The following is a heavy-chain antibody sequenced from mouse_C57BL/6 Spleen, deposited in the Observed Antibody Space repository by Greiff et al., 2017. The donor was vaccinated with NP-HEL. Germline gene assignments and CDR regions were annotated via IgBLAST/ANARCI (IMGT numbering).Heavy chain of an antibody. CDR3: ARRAAQARDYFDY. V-gene: IGHV1-19*01. J-gene: IGHJ2*01. D-gene: IGHD3-2*02. CDR1: GYTFTDYY. CDR2: INPYNGGT. Sequence: EVQLQQSGPVLVKPGASVKMSCKASGYTFTDYYMNWVKQSHGKSLEWIGVINPYNGGTSYNQKFKGKATLTVDKSSSTAYMELNSLTSEDSAVYYCARRAAQARDYFDYWGQGTTLTVSS.